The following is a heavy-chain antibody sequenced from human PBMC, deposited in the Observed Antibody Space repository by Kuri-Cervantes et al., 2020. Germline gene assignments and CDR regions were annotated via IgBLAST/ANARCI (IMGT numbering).Heavy chain of an antibody. Sequence: ASVKVSCKASGYTFTSYGISWVRQAPGQGLEWMGWISAYNGNTNYAQKLQGRVTMTTDTSTSTAYMELRSLRSDDTAVYYCARDLTLGGWGSYRGFDYWGQGTRVTVSS. CDR1: GYTFTSYG. D-gene: IGHD3-16*01. CDR3: ARDLTLGGWGSYRGFDY. CDR2: ISAYNGNT. V-gene: IGHV1-18*01. J-gene: IGHJ4*02.